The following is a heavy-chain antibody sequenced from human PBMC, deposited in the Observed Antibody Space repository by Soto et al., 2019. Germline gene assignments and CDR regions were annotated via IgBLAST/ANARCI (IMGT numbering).Heavy chain of an antibody. Sequence: GGSLRLSCAASGFTFSSYAMSWVRQAPGKGLEWVSAISGSGGSTYYADSVKGRFTISRDNSKNTLYLQMNSLRAEDTAVYYCAKDLGDWGGYDPPFDYWGQGTLVTVSS. D-gene: IGHD5-12*01. CDR1: GFTFSSYA. J-gene: IGHJ4*02. CDR3: AKDLGDWGGYDPPFDY. V-gene: IGHV3-23*01. CDR2: ISGSGGST.